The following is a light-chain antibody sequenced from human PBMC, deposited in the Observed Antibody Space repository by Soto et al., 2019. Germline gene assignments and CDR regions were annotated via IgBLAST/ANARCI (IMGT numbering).Light chain of an antibody. J-gene: IGKJ1*01. CDR3: QNYSLYSPWK. V-gene: IGKV1-17*01. Sequence: IQMTQSPSPLSASVGYLFTITFSSSQGIRNDLGWYQQKPGKAPQLLIYAASSLQSGVPSRFSGSGSGTEFTLTITRLQPDDSATYYCQNYSLYSPWKFGKGTKVDIK. CDR2: AAS. CDR1: QGIRND.